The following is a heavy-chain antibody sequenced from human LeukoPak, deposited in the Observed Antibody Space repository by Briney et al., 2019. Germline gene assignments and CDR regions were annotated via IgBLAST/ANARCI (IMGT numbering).Heavy chain of an antibody. V-gene: IGHV3-21*01. CDR3: ARDSDFDY. J-gene: IGHJ4*02. CDR1: GFTFSSYI. Sequence: GGSLRLSCAASGFTFSSYIMNWVRQAPGKGLEWVSSISSSSTYIYYADSVKGRFTISRDNAKNSLYPQMNSLRADDTAAYHCARDSDFDYWGQGTLVTVSS. CDR2: ISSSSTYI.